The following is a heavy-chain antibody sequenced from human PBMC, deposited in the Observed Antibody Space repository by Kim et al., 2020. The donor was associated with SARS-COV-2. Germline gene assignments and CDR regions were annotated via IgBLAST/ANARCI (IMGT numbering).Heavy chain of an antibody. Sequence: GGSLRLSCAASGFTFSSYSMNWVRQAPGKGLEWVSSISSSSSYIYYADSVKGRFTISRDNAKNSLYLQMNSLRAEDTAVYYCAREGSLVDFYYYYYGMDVWGQGTTVTVSS. J-gene: IGHJ6*02. CDR2: ISSSSSYI. CDR3: AREGSLVDFYYYYYGMDV. CDR1: GFTFSSYS. D-gene: IGHD3-10*01. V-gene: IGHV3-21*01.